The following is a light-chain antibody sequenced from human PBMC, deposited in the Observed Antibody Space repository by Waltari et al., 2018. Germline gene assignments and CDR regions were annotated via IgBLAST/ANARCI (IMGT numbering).Light chain of an antibody. J-gene: IGLJ3*02. CDR2: VNSDGSH. CDR3: ETGGHGTWV. V-gene: IGLV4-69*01. Sequence: QLVLTQSPSASASLGASVKLTCTLSSGHLTTVIAWHQQQPGKGPRYLMKVNSDGSHRKGDDIPDRFSGSGSGPERYLTISSLQSEDEADYYCETGGHGTWVFGGGTKLTVL. CDR1: SGHLTTV.